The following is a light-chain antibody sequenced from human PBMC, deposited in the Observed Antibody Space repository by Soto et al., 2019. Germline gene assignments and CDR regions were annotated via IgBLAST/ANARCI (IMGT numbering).Light chain of an antibody. Sequence: EIVMTQSPAALSVSPGERATLSCRASQSVSSNLAWYQQNPGQAPRLLIYGASTRATGIPARFSGSGSGTEFTPTISSLQSEDFAVYYCQQYNNWPLTFGGGTKVDIK. CDR1: QSVSSN. J-gene: IGKJ4*01. V-gene: IGKV3-15*01. CDR3: QQYNNWPLT. CDR2: GAS.